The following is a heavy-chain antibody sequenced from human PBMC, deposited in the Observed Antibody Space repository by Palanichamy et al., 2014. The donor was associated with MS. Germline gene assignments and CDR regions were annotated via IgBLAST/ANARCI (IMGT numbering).Heavy chain of an antibody. CDR2: LSKDGARE. CDR1: GFRFENYA. Sequence: VQLVESGGTVVRPGRSLRLSCAASGFRFENYALHWVRQFPDKGLEWVAALSKDGARETYGDSVRGRFTVSRDNSRNTLFLQMDGLKIEDTALYYCVATQAYWGQGTLVTVSS. V-gene: IGHV3-30-3*01. CDR3: VATQAY. J-gene: IGHJ4*02.